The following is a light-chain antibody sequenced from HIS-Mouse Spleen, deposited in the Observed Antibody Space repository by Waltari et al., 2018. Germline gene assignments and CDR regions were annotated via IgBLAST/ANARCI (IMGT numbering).Light chain of an antibody. J-gene: IGLJ2*01. CDR2: DVS. CDR1: SSDVGGYNY. V-gene: IGLV2-11*01. CDR3: CSYAGSYTV. Sequence: QSALTQPRSVSGSPGQSVTISCTGTSSDVGGYNYVSWYQQHPGKAPKRMIYDVSKRPSGVPDRLSGSKSGKTASLTISGLQAEDEADYYCCSYAGSYTVFGGGTKLTVL.